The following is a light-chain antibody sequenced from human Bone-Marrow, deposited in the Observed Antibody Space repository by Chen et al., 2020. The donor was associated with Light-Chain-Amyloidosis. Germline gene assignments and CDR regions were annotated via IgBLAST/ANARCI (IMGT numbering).Light chain of an antibody. J-gene: IGLJ3*02. CDR1: NIGSTS. Sequence: SYVLTQPSSVSVAPGQTATIACEGNNIGSTSVHWYKQTPGQAPLLVVYDDSDRPSGIPERLSGCNAGKTATRTIRRVESGDEADYYCQVWDRSSDRPVFGGGTKLTVL. CDR2: DDS. CDR3: QVWDRSSDRPV. V-gene: IGLV3-21*02.